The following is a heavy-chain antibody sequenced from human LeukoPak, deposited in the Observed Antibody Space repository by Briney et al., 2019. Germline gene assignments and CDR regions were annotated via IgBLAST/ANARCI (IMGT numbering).Heavy chain of an antibody. CDR2: IYYSGST. CDR3: ARSVRVAGTLNY. V-gene: IGHV4-59*01. CDR1: GGSISSYY. J-gene: IGHJ4*02. D-gene: IGHD6-19*01. Sequence: PSETLSLTCTVSGGSISSYYWSWIRQPPGKGLEWIGYIYYSGSTNYNPSLKSRVTISVDTSKNQFSLKLSSVTAADTAVYYCARSVRVAGTLNYWGQGTLVTVSS.